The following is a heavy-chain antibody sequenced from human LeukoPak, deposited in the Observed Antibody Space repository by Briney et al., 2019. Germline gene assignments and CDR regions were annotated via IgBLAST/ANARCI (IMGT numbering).Heavy chain of an antibody. CDR1: GGSISRHY. D-gene: IGHD3-22*01. CDR2: ISYSGST. V-gene: IGHV4-59*08. Sequence: SETLSLTCSVSGGSISRHYWSWIRQPPGKGLEWIGYISYSGSTRYNPSFQSRVTISMEMSKTHFSLKLTSVTAADTAAYYCARLLNNDNSGDPDTFDMWGPGTMVTVSS. J-gene: IGHJ3*02. CDR3: ARLLNNDNSGDPDTFDM.